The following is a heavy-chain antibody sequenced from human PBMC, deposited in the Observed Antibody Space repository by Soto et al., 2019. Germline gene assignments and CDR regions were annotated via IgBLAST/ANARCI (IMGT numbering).Heavy chain of an antibody. Sequence: KSSETLSLTCTVSGGSISSGGYYWSWIRQHPGKGLEWIGYIYYSGSTYYNPSLKSRVTISVDTSKNQFSLKLSSVTAADTAVYYCARVDIAVAAVDYWGQGTLVTVSS. CDR2: IYYSGST. CDR3: ARVDIAVAAVDY. CDR1: GGSISSGGYY. J-gene: IGHJ4*02. D-gene: IGHD2-15*01. V-gene: IGHV4-31*03.